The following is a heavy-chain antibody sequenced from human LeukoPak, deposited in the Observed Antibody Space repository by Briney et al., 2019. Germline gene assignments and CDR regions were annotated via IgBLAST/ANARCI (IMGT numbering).Heavy chain of an antibody. J-gene: IGHJ3*02. CDR3: AREVTVTTPHDAFDI. CDR2: ISYDGSNK. CDR1: GFTFSSYG. V-gene: IGHV3-30*03. Sequence: GGSLRLSCAASGFTFSSYGMHWVRQAPGKGLEWVAVISYDGSNKYYADSVKGRFTISRDNAKNTLYLQMNSLRAEDTAVYYCAREVTVTTPHDAFDIWGQGTMVTVSS. D-gene: IGHD4-17*01.